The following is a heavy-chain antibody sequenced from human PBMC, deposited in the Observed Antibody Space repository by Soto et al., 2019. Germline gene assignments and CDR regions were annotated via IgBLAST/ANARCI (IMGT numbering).Heavy chain of an antibody. CDR2: IYYSGCT. V-gene: IGHV4-59*01. D-gene: IGHD3-10*01. CDR1: GGSISSYY. CDR3: ARVWGGAFDI. J-gene: IGHJ3*02. Sequence: QVQLQESGPGLVKPSETLSLPCTVSGGSISSYYWSWIRQPPGKGLEWIGYIYYSGCTNYNPSLKSRVTISLDTSKNQFSLKLSSVTAADTAVYYCARVWGGAFDIWGQGTMVTVSS.